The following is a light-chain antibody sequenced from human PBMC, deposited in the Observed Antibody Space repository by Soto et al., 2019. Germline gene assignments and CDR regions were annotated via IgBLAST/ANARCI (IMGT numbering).Light chain of an antibody. CDR1: QDVSKY. CDR3: QQRSNWL. J-gene: IGKJ3*01. V-gene: IGKV3-11*01. Sequence: EIVLTQSPATLSLSPGEIATLSCRASQDVSKYLAWYQQKPGQAPRLLIYDAANRATGIPARFSGSGSGTDFTLTISSLEPEDFAVYYCQQRSNWLFGPGTKADIK. CDR2: DAA.